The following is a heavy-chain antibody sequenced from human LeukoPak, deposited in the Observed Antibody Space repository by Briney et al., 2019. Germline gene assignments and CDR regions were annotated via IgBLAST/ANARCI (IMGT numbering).Heavy chain of an antibody. D-gene: IGHD4-23*01. CDR2: IYYSGST. Sequence: SETLSLTCTVPGGSISSSSYYWGWIRQPPGKGLEWIGSIYYSGSTYYNPSLKSRVTISVDTSKNQFSLKLSSVTAADTAVYYCARLSHDSRWYFDYWGQGTLVTVSS. CDR1: GGSISSSSYY. V-gene: IGHV4-39*01. CDR3: ARLSHDSRWYFDY. J-gene: IGHJ4*02.